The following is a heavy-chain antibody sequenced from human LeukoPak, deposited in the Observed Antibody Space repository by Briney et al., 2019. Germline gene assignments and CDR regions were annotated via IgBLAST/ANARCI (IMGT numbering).Heavy chain of an antibody. CDR3: ARGRKVSGVRRINWARHENYFFYYIDV. Sequence: SETLSLTCAVYGGSFSDSYWTWIRQRPGKGLEWIGEIHHSGTTNFNPSLQSRVSISVVTAKNQFFLRVASMTAADTALYYCARGRKVSGVRRINWARHENYFFYYIDVWGKGTSVSVSS. CDR2: IHHSGTT. J-gene: IGHJ6*03. D-gene: IGHD1-14*01. V-gene: IGHV4-34*01. CDR1: GGSFSDSY.